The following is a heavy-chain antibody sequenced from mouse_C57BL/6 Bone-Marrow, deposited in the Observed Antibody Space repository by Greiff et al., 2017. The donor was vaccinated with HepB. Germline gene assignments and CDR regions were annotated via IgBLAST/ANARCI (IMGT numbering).Heavy chain of an antibody. CDR3: AKGVVAHFDY. Sequence: QVQLQQSGAELVRPGASVKLSCKASGYTFTDYYINWVKQRPGQGLEWIARIYPGSGNTYSNEKFKGKATLTAEKSSRTAYMQLSSLSSEDSAVYFCAKGVVAHFDYWGQGTTLTVSS. D-gene: IGHD1-1*01. CDR2: IYPGSGNT. CDR1: GYTFTDYY. V-gene: IGHV1-76*01. J-gene: IGHJ2*01.